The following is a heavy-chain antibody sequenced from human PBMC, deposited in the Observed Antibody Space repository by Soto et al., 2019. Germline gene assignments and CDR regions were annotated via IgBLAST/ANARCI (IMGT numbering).Heavy chain of an antibody. CDR2: IKQDGSEI. D-gene: IGHD4-4*01. V-gene: IGHV3-7*01. CDR3: ARADYSNYYYYYYMDV. J-gene: IGHJ6*03. Sequence: GGSLRLSCAASGFTFSSYWMSWVRQAPGKGLEWVANIKQDGSEIYYVDSVKGRFTISRDNANNSLYLQMNSLRAEDTAVYYCARADYSNYYYYYYMDVWGKGTTVTVSS. CDR1: GFTFSSYW.